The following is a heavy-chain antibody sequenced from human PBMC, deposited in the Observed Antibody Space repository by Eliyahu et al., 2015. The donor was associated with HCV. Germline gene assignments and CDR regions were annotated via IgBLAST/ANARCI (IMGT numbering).Heavy chain of an antibody. Sequence: QVHLVESGGGAVQPGGSLRLSCXASGXPFGIYGXHWVRQSPGKGLQWLAYISFDARRKVSAESVRGRFTVSRDNSKDTLFLQMDSLRPEDTAVYYCARTAGSQYHFDYWGQGVLVTVSS. D-gene: IGHD3-10*01. CDR2: ISFDARRK. J-gene: IGHJ4*01. CDR3: ARTAGSQYHFDY. V-gene: IGHV3-30*03. CDR1: GXPFGIYG.